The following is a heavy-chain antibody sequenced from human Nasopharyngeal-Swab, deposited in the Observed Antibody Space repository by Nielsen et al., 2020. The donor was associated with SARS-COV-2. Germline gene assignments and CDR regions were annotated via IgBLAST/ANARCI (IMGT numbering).Heavy chain of an antibody. V-gene: IGHV4-59*08. Sequence: SETLSLTCTVSGGSMNSYSWSWIRQPPGKGLELIGHIYYSGNTKYNPSLKSRVTISIDTSKNQFSLNLNTVTAADTAVYYCARENWQLANVFDIWGQGTMVTVSS. D-gene: IGHD2/OR15-2a*01. CDR2: IYYSGNT. CDR3: ARENWQLANVFDI. J-gene: IGHJ3*02. CDR1: GGSMNSYS.